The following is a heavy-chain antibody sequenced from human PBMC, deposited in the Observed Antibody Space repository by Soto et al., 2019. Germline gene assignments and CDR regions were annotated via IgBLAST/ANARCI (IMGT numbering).Heavy chain of an antibody. V-gene: IGHV3-9*01. Sequence: GGSLRLSCAASGFTFDDYAMHWVRQAPGKGLEWVSGISWNSGSIGYADSVKGRFTISRDNAKNSLYLQMNSLRAEDTALYYCAKVDSYYYAFDIWGQGTMVTVSS. D-gene: IGHD3-10*01. CDR3: AKVDSYYYAFDI. J-gene: IGHJ3*02. CDR2: ISWNSGSI. CDR1: GFTFDDYA.